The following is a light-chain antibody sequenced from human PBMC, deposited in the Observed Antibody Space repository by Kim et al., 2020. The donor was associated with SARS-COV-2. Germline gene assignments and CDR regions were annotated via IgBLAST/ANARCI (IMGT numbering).Light chain of an antibody. V-gene: IGKV3D-15*01. J-gene: IGKJ2*03. Sequence: SVSPGDRATLSCRANQSLSNRLAWYQHKPGQAPRLLIYAASNRATGIPARFSGRGSGTEFTLTISTLQSDYFAVYYCQQYKTWPYSFGQGTKLEI. CDR1: QSLSNR. CDR2: AAS. CDR3: QQYKTWPYS.